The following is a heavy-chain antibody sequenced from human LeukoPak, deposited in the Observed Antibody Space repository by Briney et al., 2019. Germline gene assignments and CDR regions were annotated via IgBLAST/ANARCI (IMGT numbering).Heavy chain of an antibody. CDR3: ARGGCSSTSCSPDY. J-gene: IGHJ4*02. V-gene: IGHV4-30-4*01. CDR1: GGSISSGDYY. D-gene: IGHD2-2*01. Sequence: SQTLSLTCTVSGGSISSGDYYWSWIRQPPGKGLEWIGYIYYSGSTYYNPSLKSRVTIPVDTSKNQFSLKLSSVTAADTAVYYCARGGCSSTSCSPDYWGQGTLVTVSS. CDR2: IYYSGST.